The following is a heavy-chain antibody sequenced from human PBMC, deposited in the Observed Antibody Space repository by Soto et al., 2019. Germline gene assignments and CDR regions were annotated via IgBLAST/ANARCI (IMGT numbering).Heavy chain of an antibody. Sequence: ASVKVSCKASGGTFSSYAISWVRQATGQGLEWMGGIIPIFGTANYAQKFQGRVTITADESTSTAYMEPSSLRSEDTAVYYCARGITMIVVVITWDMDVWGQGTTVTVSS. V-gene: IGHV1-69*13. CDR3: ARGITMIVVVITWDMDV. CDR1: GGTFSSYA. D-gene: IGHD3-22*01. J-gene: IGHJ6*02. CDR2: IIPIFGTA.